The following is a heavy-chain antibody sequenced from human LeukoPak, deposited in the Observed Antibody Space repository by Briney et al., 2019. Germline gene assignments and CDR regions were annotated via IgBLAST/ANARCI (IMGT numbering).Heavy chain of an antibody. V-gene: IGHV3-23*01. D-gene: IGHD3-10*01. J-gene: IGHJ4*02. CDR3: AKAGSGDYYLDY. Sequence: GGSLGLSCAASGFTFSSYAMSWVRQAPGKGLEWVSAISGSGGSTYYADSVKGRFTISRDNSKNTLYLQMNSLRAEDTAVYYCAKAGSGDYYLDYWGQGTLVTVSS. CDR2: ISGSGGST. CDR1: GFTFSSYA.